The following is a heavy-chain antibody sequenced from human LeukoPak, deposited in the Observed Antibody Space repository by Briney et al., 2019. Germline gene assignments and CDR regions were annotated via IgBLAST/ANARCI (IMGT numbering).Heavy chain of an antibody. CDR2: IYYSGST. CDR3: ARLTGTVTAGEFDY. V-gene: IGHV4-59*01. Sequence: SETLSLTCTVSGGSISSYYWSWIRQPPGKGLEWIGYIYYSGSTNYNPSLKSRVTISVDTSKNQFSLKLSSVTAADTAVYYCARLTGTVTAGEFDYWGQGTLVTVSS. D-gene: IGHD4-17*01. J-gene: IGHJ4*02. CDR1: GGSISSYY.